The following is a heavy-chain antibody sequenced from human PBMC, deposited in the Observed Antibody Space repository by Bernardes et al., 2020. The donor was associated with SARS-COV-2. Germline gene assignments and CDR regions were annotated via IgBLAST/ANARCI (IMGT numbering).Heavy chain of an antibody. V-gene: IGHV4-61*02. Sequence: TLSLTCIVSGGSISSRSDYWNWIRQPAGKGLEWVGRIYISGYTNYNPSLNGRVTISLDTSRNQFSLKLSSVTAADTAVYYCARGQDLTTGWDYNYYGVDVWGQGTTVTVSS. D-gene: IGHD2-8*01. CDR2: IYISGYT. J-gene: IGHJ6*02. CDR1: GGSISSRSDY. CDR3: ARGQDLTTGWDYNYYGVDV.